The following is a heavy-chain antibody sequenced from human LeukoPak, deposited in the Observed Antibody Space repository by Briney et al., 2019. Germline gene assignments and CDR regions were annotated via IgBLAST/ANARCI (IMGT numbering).Heavy chain of an antibody. D-gene: IGHD2-2*02. CDR1: GFTFSSSW. V-gene: IGHV3-7*01. CDR2: IKQDGSEK. J-gene: IGHJ5*02. CDR3: ARGAHYCSSTSCYKNWFDP. Sequence: GGSLRLSCAASGFTFSSSWMSWVRQAPGKGLEWVANIKQDGSEKYYVDSVKGRFTISRDNSKNTLYLQMNSLRAEDTAVYYCARGAHYCSSTSCYKNWFDPWGQGTLVTVSS.